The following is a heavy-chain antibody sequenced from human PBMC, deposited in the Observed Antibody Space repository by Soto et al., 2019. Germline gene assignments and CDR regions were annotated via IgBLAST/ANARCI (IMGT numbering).Heavy chain of an antibody. CDR2: IKQDGSEK. J-gene: IGHJ3*02. D-gene: IGHD3-22*01. V-gene: IGHV3-7*03. Sequence: VGSLRLSCAASGFTFSSYWMSWVRQAPGKGLEWVANIKQDGSEKYYVDSVKGRFTISRDNAKNSLYLQMNSLRAEDTAVYYCARDRHYYDSSGYSHAFDIWGQGTMVTVSS. CDR1: GFTFSSYW. CDR3: ARDRHYYDSSGYSHAFDI.